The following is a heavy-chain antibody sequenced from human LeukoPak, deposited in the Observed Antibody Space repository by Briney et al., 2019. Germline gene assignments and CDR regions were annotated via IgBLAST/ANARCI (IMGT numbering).Heavy chain of an antibody. J-gene: IGHJ2*01. CDR1: GDSIRSYY. Sequence: SSETLSLTCTVSGDSIRSYYWSWIRQPPGKGLEWIGNIHYSGSTKYSSSLKSRLTISVDTSSNQFSLRVTSLTAADTAVYYCARHGVAAAVDAWYFDLWGRGTLVTVSS. CDR3: ARHGVAAAVDAWYFDL. D-gene: IGHD6-13*01. V-gene: IGHV4-59*08. CDR2: IHYSGST.